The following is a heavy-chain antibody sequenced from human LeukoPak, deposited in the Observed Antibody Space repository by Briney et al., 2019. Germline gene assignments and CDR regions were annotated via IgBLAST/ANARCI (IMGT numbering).Heavy chain of an antibody. Sequence: ASVKVSCKASGYTFTSYYMHWVRQAPGQGLEWMGIINPSGGSTSYAQKFQGRVTMTRDTSTSTVYMELSSLRSEDTAVYYCARGPYGSGSYSSVYFQNWGQGTLVTVSS. D-gene: IGHD3-10*01. J-gene: IGHJ1*01. CDR1: GYTFTSYY. CDR2: INPSGGST. CDR3: ARGPYGSGSYSSVYFQN. V-gene: IGHV1-46*01.